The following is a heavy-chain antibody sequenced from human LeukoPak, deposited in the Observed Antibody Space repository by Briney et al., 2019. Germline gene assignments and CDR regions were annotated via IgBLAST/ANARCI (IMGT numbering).Heavy chain of an antibody. Sequence: PSETLSLTCVVYGGSFSGYYWSWIRQPPGRGLEWIGEINHSGSTNYNPSLKSRVTISVDTSKNQFSLKLSSVTAADTAVYYCARGGVVAPRYFDYWGQGTLVTVSS. J-gene: IGHJ4*02. D-gene: IGHD2-15*01. CDR2: INHSGST. CDR1: GGSFSGYY. CDR3: ARGGVVAPRYFDY. V-gene: IGHV4-34*01.